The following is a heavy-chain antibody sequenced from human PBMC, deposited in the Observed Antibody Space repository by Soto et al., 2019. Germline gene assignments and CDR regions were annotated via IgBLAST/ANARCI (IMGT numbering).Heavy chain of an antibody. CDR1: GFTFSSYS. J-gene: IGHJ5*02. CDR2: ISSSSSTI. V-gene: IGHV3-48*01. D-gene: IGHD6-13*01. CDR3: ARHPERIAQIGWFDP. Sequence: GGSLRLSCVASGFTFSSYSMNWVRQAPGKGLEWVSYISSSSSTIYYADSVKGRFTISRDNAKNSLYLQMNSLRAEDTAVYYCARHPERIAQIGWFDPWGQGTLVTVSS.